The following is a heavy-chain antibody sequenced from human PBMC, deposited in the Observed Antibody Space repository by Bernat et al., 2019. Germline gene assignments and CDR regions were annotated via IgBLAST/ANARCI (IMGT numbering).Heavy chain of an antibody. CDR3: ARDPRDGYNYYFDY. D-gene: IGHD5-12*01. Sequence: QVQLVESGGGVVQPGRSLRLSCAASGFTFSSYGMHWVRQAPGKGLEWVAVIWYDGSNKYYADSVKGRFTISRDNSKNTLYLQMNSLRAEDMAVYYCARDPRDGYNYYFDYWGQGTLVTVSS. V-gene: IGHV3-33*01. CDR2: IWYDGSNK. J-gene: IGHJ4*02. CDR1: GFTFSSYG.